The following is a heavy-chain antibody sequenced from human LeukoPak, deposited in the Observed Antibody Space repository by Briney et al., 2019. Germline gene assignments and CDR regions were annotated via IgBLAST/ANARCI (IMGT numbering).Heavy chain of an antibody. D-gene: IGHD2/OR15-2a*01. CDR1: GFTFGRYE. J-gene: IGHJ5*02. CDR2: IGTIISTT. V-gene: IGHV3-48*03. Sequence: GGSLRLSCAASGFTFGRYEMNWVRQAPGKGLEWVSYIGTIISTTYYADSVKGRFTISRDNSKNTLYLQMNSLRAEDTAVYYCAKTLVTDYFHWFDPWGQGTLVTVSS. CDR3: AKTLVTDYFHWFDP.